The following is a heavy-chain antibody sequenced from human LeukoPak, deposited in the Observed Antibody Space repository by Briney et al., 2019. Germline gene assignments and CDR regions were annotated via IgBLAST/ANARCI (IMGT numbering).Heavy chain of an antibody. CDR1: GASISAYY. V-gene: IGHV4-59*01. CDR3: ARGHKGLEV. CDR2: IHYSGTI. J-gene: IGHJ6*02. Sequence: PSETLSLTCSVSGASISAYYWSWIRQPPGKGLEWIGYIHYSGTINYNPSLMSRVTISVDSSKNQFSLRFSSVTAADTAVYFCARGHKGLEVWGQGATVTVSS.